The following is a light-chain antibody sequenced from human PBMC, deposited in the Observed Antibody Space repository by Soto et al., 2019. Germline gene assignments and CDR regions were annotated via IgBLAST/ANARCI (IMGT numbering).Light chain of an antibody. CDR2: DVG. CDR1: SSDVGAYTF. CDR3: SSYTTTETPI. J-gene: IGLJ2*01. Sequence: QSALTQTASVSGSPGQSITISCTGTSSDVGAYTFVSWYQQHPGKAPRLMIYDVGSRPSGISNRFSGSKSGNTASLTISGLQAEDEADYYCSSYTTTETPIFGGGTKLTVL. V-gene: IGLV2-14*03.